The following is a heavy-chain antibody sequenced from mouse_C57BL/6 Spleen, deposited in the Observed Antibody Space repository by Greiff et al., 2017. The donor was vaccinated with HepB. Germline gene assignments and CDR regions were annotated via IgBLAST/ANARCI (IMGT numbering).Heavy chain of an antibody. J-gene: IGHJ4*01. Sequence: VQLQQSGAELAKPGASVKLSCKASGYTFTSYWMHWVKQRPGQGLEWIGYINPSSGYTKYNQKFKDKAKLPADKSSSTAYMQLRSLTNEDSAVYNGARWNGEEAMEYWGQGTSVTVAS. CDR1: GYTFTSYW. CDR2: INPSSGYT. CDR3: ARWNGEEAMEY. V-gene: IGHV1-7*01.